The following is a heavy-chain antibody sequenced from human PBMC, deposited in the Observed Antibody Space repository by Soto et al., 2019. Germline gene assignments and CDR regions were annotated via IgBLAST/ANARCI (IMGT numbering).Heavy chain of an antibody. Sequence: QVQLVQSGAEVKKPGSSVKVSCKASGGTFSSYAISWVRQAPGQGLEWMGGIIPIFGTANYAQKFQGRVTIAADESTSTAYMELSSLRSEDTAVYYCARDVEMATLTGGLDAFDIWGQGTMVTVSS. CDR1: GGTFSSYA. D-gene: IGHD5-12*01. J-gene: IGHJ3*02. CDR3: ARDVEMATLTGGLDAFDI. CDR2: IIPIFGTA. V-gene: IGHV1-69*12.